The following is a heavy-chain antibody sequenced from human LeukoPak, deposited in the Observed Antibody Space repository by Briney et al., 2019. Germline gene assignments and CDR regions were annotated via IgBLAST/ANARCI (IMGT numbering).Heavy chain of an antibody. Sequence: PSETLSLTCTVSGGSISNNYWSWFRQPPGKGLEWIGYIYYSGSTNYNPSLKSRVTISVDTSKSQFSLKLSSVTAADTAVYYCARSRAFNSGAFDPWGQGSLVTVSS. CDR1: GGSISNNY. CDR2: IYYSGST. CDR3: ARSRAFNSGAFDP. V-gene: IGHV4-59*01. J-gene: IGHJ5*02. D-gene: IGHD1-26*01.